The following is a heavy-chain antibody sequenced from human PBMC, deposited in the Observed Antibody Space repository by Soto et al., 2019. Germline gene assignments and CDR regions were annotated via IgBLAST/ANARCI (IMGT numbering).Heavy chain of an antibody. CDR1: GFTFTTYW. CDR2: INQDGGHK. J-gene: IGHJ4*02. CDR3: ARKLRYRSIWYRIDY. D-gene: IGHD6-13*01. Sequence: GSLRLSCAASGFTFTTYWLYWVRQAPGKGLEWVATINQDGGHKYNADSVKGRFTISRDNAKNTLYLQLNSLRAEDTAIYYCARKLRYRSIWYRIDYWGQGTLVTVSS. V-gene: IGHV3-7*01.